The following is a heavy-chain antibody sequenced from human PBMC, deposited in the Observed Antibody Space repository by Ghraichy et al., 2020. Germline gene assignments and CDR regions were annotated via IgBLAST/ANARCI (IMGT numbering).Heavy chain of an antibody. CDR3: ARETSRPTYYYDSSAFNT. Sequence: ASVKVSCKASGYTFTASDIHWVRQAPGQGLEWMGSINPKSGDTNYAQKFQRRVTMTRDTSNNTVYMELRRLRFDDTAVYYCARETSRPTYYYDSSAFNTWGQGTLVTVS. J-gene: IGHJ4*02. CDR2: INPKSGDT. D-gene: IGHD3-22*01. V-gene: IGHV1-2*02. CDR1: GYTFTASD.